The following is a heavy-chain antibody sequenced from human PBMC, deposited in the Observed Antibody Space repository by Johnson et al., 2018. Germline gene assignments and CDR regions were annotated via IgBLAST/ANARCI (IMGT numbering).Heavy chain of an antibody. CDR2: INWNSGSV. V-gene: IGHV3-9*01. CDR3: AGGRDFYGSGLDAFDS. D-gene: IGHD3-10*01. Sequence: VQLVQSGGGWVQPGRSLRLSCAASGFSFDDFAMHWVRQVPGKGLEWVSGINWNSGSVGYADAVKGRFTISRDNAKDSLYLQMNSLGADDTAVYYCAGGRDFYGSGLDAFDSWGQGTRVTVSS. J-gene: IGHJ3*02. CDR1: GFSFDDFA.